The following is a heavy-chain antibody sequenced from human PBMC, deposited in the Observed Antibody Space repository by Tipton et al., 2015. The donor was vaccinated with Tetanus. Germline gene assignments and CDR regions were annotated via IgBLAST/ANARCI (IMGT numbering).Heavy chain of an antibody. J-gene: IGHJ4*02. CDR3: AKGRSDGDYSDVFDY. CDR1: GFTFSFYA. D-gene: IGHD4-17*01. CDR2: ISGRGDTT. V-gene: IGHV3-23*01. Sequence: SLRLSCAASGFTFSFYAMSWVRQAPGKGLEWVASISGRGDTTYRADSVKGRFAISRENSKNTLSLQMNNLRAEDPAVYYCAKGRSDGDYSDVFDYCGQGTRVTVSS.